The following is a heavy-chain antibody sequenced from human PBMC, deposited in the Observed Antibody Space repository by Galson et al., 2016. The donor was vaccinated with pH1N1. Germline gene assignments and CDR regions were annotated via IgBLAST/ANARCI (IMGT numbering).Heavy chain of an antibody. CDR1: GFIFGSYW. V-gene: IGHV3-74*03. J-gene: IGHJ4*02. CDR2: IKSDGSGT. Sequence: SLRLSCAASGFIFGSYWMHWVRQVPGKGLVWVSRIKSDGSGTTYADSVKGRFTISRDSAENTLYLQMNNLRPEDTAIYYCARDKRRYFDYWGQGTLVTVSS. CDR3: ARDKRRYFDY.